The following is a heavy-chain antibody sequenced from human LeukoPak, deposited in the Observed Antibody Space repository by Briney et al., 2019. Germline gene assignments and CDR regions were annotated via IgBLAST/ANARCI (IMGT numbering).Heavy chain of an antibody. CDR3: AKISGVGSGSYYWFDP. Sequence: GGSLRLSCAASGFTVNSTCMSWVRQAPGKGLEWVSIIYSGGTTYYADSVKVRFTISRDNSKNTLFLQMNSLRADDTAVYYCAKISGVGSGSYYWFDPWGQGTLVTVSS. CDR2: IYSGGTT. D-gene: IGHD3-10*01. V-gene: IGHV3-66*01. J-gene: IGHJ5*02. CDR1: GFTVNSTC.